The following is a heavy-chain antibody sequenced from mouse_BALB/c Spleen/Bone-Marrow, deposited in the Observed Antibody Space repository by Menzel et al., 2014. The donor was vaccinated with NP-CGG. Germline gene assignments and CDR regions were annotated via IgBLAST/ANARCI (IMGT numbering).Heavy chain of an antibody. CDR3: ARVIRYESYFDY. D-gene: IGHD2-14*01. CDR2: IWAGGST. J-gene: IGHJ2*01. V-gene: IGHV2-9*02. CDR1: GFSLTSYG. Sequence: QVQLQQSGPGLAAPSQSLSIPCTASGFSLTSYGVHWVRQPPGKGLEWLGVIWAGGSTNYNSTLMSRLSISKDNSKSQVFLKMSSLQADDTAMYYCARVIRYESYFDYWGQGTTLTVSS.